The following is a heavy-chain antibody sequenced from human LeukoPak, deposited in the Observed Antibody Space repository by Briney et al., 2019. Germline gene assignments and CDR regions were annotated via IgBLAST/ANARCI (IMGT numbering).Heavy chain of an antibody. D-gene: IGHD4-23*01. Sequence: GGSLRLSCAASGFTFSSYAMHWVRQAPGKGLEWVALISYDGSNKYYADSVKGRFTISRDNSKNTLYLQMNSLRAEDTAVYYCARDPTTVVTLWSVDYWGQGTLVTVSS. CDR2: ISYDGSNK. J-gene: IGHJ4*02. CDR3: ARDPTTVVTLWSVDY. V-gene: IGHV3-30-3*01. CDR1: GFTFSSYA.